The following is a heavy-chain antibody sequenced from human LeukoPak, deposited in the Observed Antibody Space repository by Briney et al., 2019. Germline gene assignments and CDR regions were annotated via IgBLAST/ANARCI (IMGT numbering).Heavy chain of an antibody. CDR1: GYTFTGYY. J-gene: IGHJ4*02. D-gene: IGHD6-13*01. Sequence: DSVKVSCKASGYTFTGYYMHWVRQAPGQGLEWMGWINPNSGGTNYAQKFQGRVTMTRDTSISTAYMELSRLRSDDTAVYYCARARPRGTALDYWGQGTLVTVSS. V-gene: IGHV1-2*02. CDR3: ARARPRGTALDY. CDR2: INPNSGGT.